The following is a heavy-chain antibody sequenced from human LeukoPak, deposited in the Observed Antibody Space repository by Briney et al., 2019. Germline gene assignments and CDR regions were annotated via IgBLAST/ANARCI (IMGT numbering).Heavy chain of an antibody. CDR1: GGSFSGYY. V-gene: IGHV4-34*01. CDR2: INHSGST. CDR3: ARAPDIVVVVAAPVGAFDI. D-gene: IGHD2-15*01. J-gene: IGHJ3*02. Sequence: SETLSLTCAVYGGSFSGYYWSWIRQPPGKGLEWIGEINHSGSTNYNPSLKSRVTISVDTSKNRFSLKLSSVTAADTAVYYCARAPDIVVVVAAPVGAFDIWGQGTMVTVSS.